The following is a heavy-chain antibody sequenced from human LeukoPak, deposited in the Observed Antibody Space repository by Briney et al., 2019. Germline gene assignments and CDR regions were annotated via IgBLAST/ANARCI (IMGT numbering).Heavy chain of an antibody. V-gene: IGHV3-66*01. CDR1: GFTVSSNY. CDR3: AKDPDTGYCSSTSCSGQDY. Sequence: GGSLRLSCAASGFTVSSNYMSWVRQAPGKGLEWVSVIYSGGSTYYADSVKGRFTISRDNSKNTLYLQMNSLRAEDTAVYYCAKDPDTGYCSSTSCSGQDYWGQGTLVTVSS. J-gene: IGHJ4*02. CDR2: IYSGGST. D-gene: IGHD2-2*01.